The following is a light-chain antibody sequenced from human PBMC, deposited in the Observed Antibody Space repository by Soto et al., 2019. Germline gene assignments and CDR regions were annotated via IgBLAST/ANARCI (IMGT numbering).Light chain of an antibody. Sequence: DIQMTQSPSTLSASVGDRVTITCRASQSISSWLAWYQQKPGKAPKLLIYKASSLESGGSSRFSGSGSGTEFTLTISSLQPDDIATYYCQQYNTHSTFGGGTKVEIK. V-gene: IGKV1-5*03. CDR2: KAS. CDR1: QSISSW. J-gene: IGKJ4*02. CDR3: QQYNTHST.